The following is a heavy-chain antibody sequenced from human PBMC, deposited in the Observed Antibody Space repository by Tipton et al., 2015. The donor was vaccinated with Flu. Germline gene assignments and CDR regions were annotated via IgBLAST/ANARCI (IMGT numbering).Heavy chain of an antibody. CDR2: ISTSGIT. V-gene: IGHV4-4*07. CDR1: GGSVTSSY. Sequence: TLSLTCTVSGGSVTSSYLSLIRPPAGKGLEWIGRISTSGITNYNASLESRVTMSRDTSKNHFSLRLSSATAADTALYYCARDLRGSSGYTGGDAFDLWGPVLMVTVSS. CDR3: ARDLRGSSGYTGGDAFDL. J-gene: IGHJ3*01. D-gene: IGHD5-12*01.